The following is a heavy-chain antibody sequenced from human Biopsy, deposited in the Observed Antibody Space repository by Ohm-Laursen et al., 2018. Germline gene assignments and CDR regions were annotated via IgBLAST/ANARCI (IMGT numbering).Heavy chain of an antibody. CDR1: GFTFKNDN. Sequence: SLRLSCAASGFTFKNDNMHWVRQAPGKGLEWVAAIYNDGINEYYADSVKGRFTISRDDSKNTLYLQLNSLRVEDTAVFYCARDLRGHWFFDLWGRGTLVTVSS. CDR3: ARDLRGHWFFDL. V-gene: IGHV3-33*01. J-gene: IGHJ2*01. CDR2: IYNDGINE. D-gene: IGHD5/OR15-5a*01.